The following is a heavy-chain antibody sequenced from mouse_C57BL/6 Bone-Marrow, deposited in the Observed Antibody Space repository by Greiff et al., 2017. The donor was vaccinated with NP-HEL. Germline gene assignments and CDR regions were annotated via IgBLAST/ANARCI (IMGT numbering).Heavy chain of an antibody. J-gene: IGHJ1*03. CDR2: IYPGDGDT. CDR3: ARDDYYGSPHWYFDV. CDR1: GYAFSSSW. Sequence: VQLQQSGPELVKPGASVKISCKASGYAFSSSWMNWVKQRPGKGLEWIGRIYPGDGDTNYNGKFKGKATLTADKSSSTAYMQLSSLTSEDSAVYFCARDDYYGSPHWYFDVWGTGTTVTVSS. D-gene: IGHD1-1*01. V-gene: IGHV1-82*01.